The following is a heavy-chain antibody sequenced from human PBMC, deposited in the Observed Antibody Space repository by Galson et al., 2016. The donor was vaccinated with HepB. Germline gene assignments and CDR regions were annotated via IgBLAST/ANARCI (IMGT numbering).Heavy chain of an antibody. CDR2: ISWNNKSI. V-gene: IGHV3-9*01. CDR1: GFTFEDYA. Sequence: SLRLSCAVSGFTFEDYAMHWVRQTPGKGLEWVSTISWNNKSIAYADFVKGRFAISRDNAKNSLSLQMNSVTTEDTAMYFCVKGSSSWYGGGMDVWGQGTTATASS. D-gene: IGHD6-13*01. CDR3: VKGSSSWYGGGMDV. J-gene: IGHJ6*02.